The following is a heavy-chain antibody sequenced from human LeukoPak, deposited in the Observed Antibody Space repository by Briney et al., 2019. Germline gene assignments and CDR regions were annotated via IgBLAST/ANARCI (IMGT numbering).Heavy chain of an antibody. CDR3: ARAKSGYDWAYYYYYGMDV. V-gene: IGHV1-18*01. J-gene: IGHJ6*02. CDR2: ISAYNGNT. Sequence: ASVKVSCKASGYTFTSYGISWVRQAPGQGLEWMGWISAYNGNTNYAQKLQGRVTMTTDTSTSTAYMELRSLRSDDTAVYYCARAKSGYDWAYYYYYGMDVWGQGTTVTVSS. D-gene: IGHD5-12*01. CDR1: GYTFTSYG.